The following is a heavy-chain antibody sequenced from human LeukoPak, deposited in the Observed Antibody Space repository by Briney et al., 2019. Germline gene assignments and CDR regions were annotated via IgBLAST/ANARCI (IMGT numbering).Heavy chain of an antibody. CDR3: ARCTMGGEFDY. V-gene: IGHV4-34*01. J-gene: IGHJ4*02. Sequence: SETLSLTCAVYGGSFSGYYWSWIRQPPGKGLEWIGEINHSGSTNYNPSLKSRVTISVDTSKNQFSLKLSSVTAADTAVYYCARCTMGGEFDYWGQGTLVTVSS. D-gene: IGHD3-16*01. CDR1: GGSFSGYY. CDR2: INHSGST.